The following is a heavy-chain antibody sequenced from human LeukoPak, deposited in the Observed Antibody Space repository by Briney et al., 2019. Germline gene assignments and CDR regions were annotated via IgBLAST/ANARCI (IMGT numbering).Heavy chain of an antibody. CDR3: ARDTAELSLDLPYYYYMDV. CDR1: GYTFTSYY. J-gene: IGHJ6*03. Sequence: ASVKVSCKASGYTFTSYYMHWVRQAPGQGLEWMGIINPSGGSTSYAQKFQGRVTMTRDTSTSTVYMELSSLRSEDTAVYYCARDTAELSLDLPYYYYMDVWGKGTTVTVSS. CDR2: INPSGGST. D-gene: IGHD3-16*02. V-gene: IGHV1-46*01.